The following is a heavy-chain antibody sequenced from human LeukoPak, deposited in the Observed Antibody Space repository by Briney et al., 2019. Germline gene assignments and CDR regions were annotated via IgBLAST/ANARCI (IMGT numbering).Heavy chain of an antibody. Sequence: ASVKDSCKASGYTFTSYGISWVRQAPGQGLEWMGWISAYNGNTDYAQSLQGRVTMTIDTSTSTVYMELRSLRPDDTAVYYCARDVGRSYDLDYWGQGTLVTVSS. V-gene: IGHV1-18*01. D-gene: IGHD3-16*01. CDR1: GYTFTSYG. CDR2: ISAYNGNT. J-gene: IGHJ4*02. CDR3: ARDVGRSYDLDY.